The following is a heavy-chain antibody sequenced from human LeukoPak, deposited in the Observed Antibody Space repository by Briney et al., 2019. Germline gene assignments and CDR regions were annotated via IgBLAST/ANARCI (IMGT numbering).Heavy chain of an antibody. J-gene: IGHJ5*02. Sequence: PGGSLRLSCAASGFTLSNAWMNWVRQAPGKGLEWIGEINHSGSTNYNPSLKSRVTISVDTSKNQFSLKLSSVTAADTAVYYCARRMNYDFWSGLVSNAGWFDPWGQGTLVTVSS. D-gene: IGHD3-3*01. V-gene: IGHV4-34*01. CDR2: INHSGST. CDR1: GFTLSNAW. CDR3: ARRMNYDFWSGLVSNAGWFDP.